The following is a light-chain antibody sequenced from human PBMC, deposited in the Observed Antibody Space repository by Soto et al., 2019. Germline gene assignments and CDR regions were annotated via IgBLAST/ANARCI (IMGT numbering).Light chain of an antibody. J-gene: IGKJ1*01. CDR2: GAS. V-gene: IGKV3-15*01. Sequence: ETVMTQSPATLSVSPGERATLSCRASQSVSSNLAWYQQKPGQAPRLLFYGASTRATGIPARFSGSGSGTEFTLTISTLQSEDFAVYYCQQYNNWPPRWTFGQGTKVEIK. CDR3: QQYNNWPPRWT. CDR1: QSVSSN.